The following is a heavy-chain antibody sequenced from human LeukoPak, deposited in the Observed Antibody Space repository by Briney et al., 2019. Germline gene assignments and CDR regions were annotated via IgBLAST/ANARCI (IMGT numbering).Heavy chain of an antibody. Sequence: GASVKVSCKASGYTFTSYYMHWVRQAPGQGLEWMGIINPSGGSTSYAQKFQGRVTMTRDTSTSTVYMELSSLRSEDTAVYYCARDLGRYYYGSGSYSAFDIWGQGTMVTASS. CDR3: ARDLGRYYYGSGSYSAFDI. J-gene: IGHJ3*02. V-gene: IGHV1-46*01. CDR2: INPSGGST. D-gene: IGHD3-10*01. CDR1: GYTFTSYY.